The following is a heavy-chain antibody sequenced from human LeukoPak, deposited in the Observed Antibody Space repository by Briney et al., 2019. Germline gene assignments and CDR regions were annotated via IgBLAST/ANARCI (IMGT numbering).Heavy chain of an antibody. CDR1: GYTFTSYG. J-gene: IGHJ4*02. Sequence: ASVKVSCKASGYTFTSYGFSWVRQAPGQGLEWMGWINAYNGNTNYAQKLQGRVTMTTDKSTSTAYMELRSLRFDDTAVYYCARRQGTTLSFDYWGQGTLVTVSS. V-gene: IGHV1-18*01. D-gene: IGHD1-1*01. CDR2: INAYNGNT. CDR3: ARRQGTTLSFDY.